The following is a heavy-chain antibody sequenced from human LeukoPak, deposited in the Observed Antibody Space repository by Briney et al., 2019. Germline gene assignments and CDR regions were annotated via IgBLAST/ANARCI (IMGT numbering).Heavy chain of an antibody. CDR3: ARDLTMVRGFTSWPRETTDKFNWFDP. D-gene: IGHD3-10*01. CDR2: ISTGGTPR. V-gene: IGHV3-11*01. CDR1: GFTFSDYY. J-gene: IGHJ5*02. Sequence: GGSLRLSCAASGFTFSDYYMYWIRQAPGKGLEWISYISTGGTPRYYADSVKGRFTISRDNAKSSLYLQMNSLRAEDTAVYYCARDLTMVRGFTSWPRETTDKFNWFDPWGQGTLVTVSS.